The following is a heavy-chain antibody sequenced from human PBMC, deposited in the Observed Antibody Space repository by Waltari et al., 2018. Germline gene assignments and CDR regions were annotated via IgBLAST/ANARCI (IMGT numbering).Heavy chain of an antibody. CDR2: IYTSGST. Sequence: QVQLQESGPGLVKPSQTLSLTCTVSGGSISSGSYYWSWIRQPAGKGLEWIGRIYTSGSTNYNPSLKSRVTISVDTSKNQFSLKLSSVTAADTAVYYCARGYAGFDYWGQGTLVTVSS. V-gene: IGHV4-61*02. D-gene: IGHD5-18*01. J-gene: IGHJ4*02. CDR1: GGSISSGSYY. CDR3: ARGYAGFDY.